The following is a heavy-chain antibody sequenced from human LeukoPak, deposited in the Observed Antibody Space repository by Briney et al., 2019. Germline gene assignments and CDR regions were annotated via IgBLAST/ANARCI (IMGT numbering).Heavy chain of an antibody. Sequence: GGSLRLSCAASGFTLSNHWMIWVRQAPGKGLECVANIKQDGTEKYYLDSVKGRFTISRDNAKNSLYLQMNSLRAEDTAVYYCAKDLGGSYYANWFDPWGQGTLVTVSS. CDR1: GFTLSNHW. D-gene: IGHD1-26*01. V-gene: IGHV3-7*01. CDR3: AKDLGGSYYANWFDP. CDR2: IKQDGTEK. J-gene: IGHJ5*02.